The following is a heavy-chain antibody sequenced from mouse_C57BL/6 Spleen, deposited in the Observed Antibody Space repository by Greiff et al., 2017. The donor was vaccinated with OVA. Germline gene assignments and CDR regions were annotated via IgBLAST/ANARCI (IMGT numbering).Heavy chain of an antibody. D-gene: IGHD1-1*01. CDR3: ARSDGSFYYFDY. Sequence: DVMLVESGGGLVQPGGSLSLSCAASGFTFTDYYMSWVRQPPGKALEWLGFIRNKANGYTTEYSASVKGRFTISRDNSQSILYLQMNALRAEDSATYYCARSDGSFYYFDYWGQGTTLTVSS. CDR1: GFTFTDYY. J-gene: IGHJ2*01. V-gene: IGHV7-3*01. CDR2: IRNKANGYTT.